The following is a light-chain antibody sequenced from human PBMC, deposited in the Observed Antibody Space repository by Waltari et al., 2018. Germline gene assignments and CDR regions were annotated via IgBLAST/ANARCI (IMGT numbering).Light chain of an antibody. CDR2: DAS. CDR3: QQRSNWPWT. J-gene: IGKJ1*01. CDR1: QSVSSY. V-gene: IGKV3-11*01. Sequence: EIVLTQSPAPLFSSPGERATLSCRASQSVSSYLAWYQQKPGQAPRLLIYDASNRATGIPARFSGSGSGTDFTLTISSLEPEDFAVYYCQQRSNWPWTFGQGTKVEIK.